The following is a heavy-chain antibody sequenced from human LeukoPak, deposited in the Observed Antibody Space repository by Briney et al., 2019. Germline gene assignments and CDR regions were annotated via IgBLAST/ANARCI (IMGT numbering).Heavy chain of an antibody. CDR1: GAXISTYY. V-gene: IGHV4-59*01. J-gene: IGHJ3*02. CDR3: ARDPHRAFDI. CDR2: IYYTGST. Sequence: PSETLSLTCTVSGAXISTYYCSWVRQSPGKGLEWIGYIYYTGSTNYNPSLKSRVTMSVDTSKNQFSLNLRSVTAADTAVYYCARDPHRAFDIWGQGTMVTVSS.